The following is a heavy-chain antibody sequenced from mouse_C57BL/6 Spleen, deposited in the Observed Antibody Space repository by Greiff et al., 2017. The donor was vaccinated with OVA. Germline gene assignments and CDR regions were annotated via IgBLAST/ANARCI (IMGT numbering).Heavy chain of an antibody. V-gene: IGHV1-26*01. D-gene: IGHD2-4*01. J-gene: IGHJ4*01. CDR2: INPNNGGT. CDR1: GYTFTDYY. CDR3: ARRSMITTAMDY. Sequence: EVQLQQSGPELVKPGASVKISCKASGYTFTDYYMNWVKQSHGKSLEWIGDINPNNGGTSYNQKFKGKATLTVDKSSSTAYMELRSLTSEDSAVYYCARRSMITTAMDYWGQGTSVTVSS.